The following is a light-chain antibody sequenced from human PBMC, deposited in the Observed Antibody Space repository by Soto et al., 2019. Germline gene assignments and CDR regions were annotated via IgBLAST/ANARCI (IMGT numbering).Light chain of an antibody. CDR2: GAS. CDR1: QSVSSSY. Sequence: EIVLTQSPGTLSLSPGERAALSCRASQSVSSSYLAWYQQKPGQAPRLLIYGASTRATGIPDGFSGSGSGTDFTLTVSRLEPEDFAVYYCQQYGRSSITFGQGTRLEIK. J-gene: IGKJ5*01. V-gene: IGKV3-20*01. CDR3: QQYGRSSIT.